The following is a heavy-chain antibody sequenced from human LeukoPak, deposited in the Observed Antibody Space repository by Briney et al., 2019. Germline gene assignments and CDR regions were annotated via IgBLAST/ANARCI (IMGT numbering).Heavy chain of an antibody. Sequence: GGSLRLSCAASGFTFDDYAMHWVRQAPGKGLEWVSGISWNSGSIGYADSVKGRFTISRDNAKNSLYLQMNSLRAEDTAVYYCASSVVSGYWGQGTLVTVSS. CDR3: ASSVVSGY. CDR1: GFTFDDYA. J-gene: IGHJ4*02. V-gene: IGHV3-9*01. D-gene: IGHD4-23*01. CDR2: ISWNSGSI.